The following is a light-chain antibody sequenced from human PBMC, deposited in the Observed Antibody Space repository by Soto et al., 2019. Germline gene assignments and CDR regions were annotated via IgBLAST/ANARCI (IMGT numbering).Light chain of an antibody. J-gene: IGKJ1*01. CDR2: GFS. CDR1: QSLGSSS. CDR3: RLYGSSLWT. V-gene: IGKV3-20*01. Sequence: EIVLTQSPGTLSLSPGEGATLSCRASQSLGSSSLAWYQHKPGQSPRLLIYGFSSRATGIPDRFTGSGSGADCTLTISRLEPEDFAVYYCRLYGSSLWTFGQGTKVEIK.